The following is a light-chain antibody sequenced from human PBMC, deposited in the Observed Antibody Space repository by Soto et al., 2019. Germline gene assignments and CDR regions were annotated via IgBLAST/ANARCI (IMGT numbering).Light chain of an antibody. CDR1: QTVSNSY. CDR3: QQYGSSPLT. Sequence: EIVLTQSPGTLSLSPGERATLSCRASQTVSNSYIAWYQQTPGQAPRLIIYGASSRATGIPDRFSGSWSGTDFTLTISRLDPEDVAVYYCQQYGSSPLTFGQGTKVEIK. V-gene: IGKV3-20*01. J-gene: IGKJ1*01. CDR2: GAS.